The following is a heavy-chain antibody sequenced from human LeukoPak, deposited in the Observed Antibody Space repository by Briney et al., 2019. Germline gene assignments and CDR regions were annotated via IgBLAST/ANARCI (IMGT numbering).Heavy chain of an antibody. V-gene: IGHV3-23*01. CDR3: AKDRVITMIVVVPDY. Sequence: GGSLRLSCAASGFTFSSYGMSWVRQAPGKGLEWVSATSGSGGSTYYADSVKGRFTISRDNSKNTLYLQMNSLRAEDTAVYYCAKDRVITMIVVVPDYWGQGTLVTVSS. J-gene: IGHJ4*02. CDR1: GFTFSSYG. D-gene: IGHD3-22*01. CDR2: TSGSGGST.